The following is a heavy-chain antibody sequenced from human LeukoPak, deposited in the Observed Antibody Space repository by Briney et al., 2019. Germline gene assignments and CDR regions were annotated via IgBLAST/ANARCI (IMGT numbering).Heavy chain of an antibody. D-gene: IGHD3-3*01. V-gene: IGHV1-8*01. CDR3: ARRYYDFWSGYPFDY. Sequence: GASVKVSCKASGYTFTSYDINWVRQATGQGLEWMGWMNPNSGNTGYAQKFQGRATMTRNTSISTAYMELSSLRSEDTAVYYCARRYYDFWSGYPFDYWGQGTLVTVSS. J-gene: IGHJ4*02. CDR1: GYTFTSYD. CDR2: MNPNSGNT.